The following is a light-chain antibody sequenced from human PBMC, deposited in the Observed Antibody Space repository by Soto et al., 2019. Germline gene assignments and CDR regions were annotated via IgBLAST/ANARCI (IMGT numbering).Light chain of an antibody. CDR2: WAS. CDR1: QSVLYSSNNQNY. CDR3: QQDYTPPET. V-gene: IGKV4-1*01. J-gene: IGKJ1*01. Sequence: DIVMTQSPDSLAVSLGERATINCKSSQSVLYSSNNQNYLAWYQQKPGQPPKLLIYWASTRESGVPDRFSGSGSGTDFALTISSLQAEDVAVYYCQQDYTPPETFGQGTKVEIK.